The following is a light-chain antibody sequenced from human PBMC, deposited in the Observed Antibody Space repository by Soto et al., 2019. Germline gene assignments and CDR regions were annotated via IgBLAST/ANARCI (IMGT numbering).Light chain of an antibody. Sequence: QAVVTQPPSASGTPGQRVTISCSGSSSNIGSYTVNWYQKLPGTAPKLLIYSDNQRPSGVPDRFSGSNSGTSASLAISGLQSEDEADYYCSAWDDSLSGYVFGTGTKLTVL. CDR3: SAWDDSLSGYV. J-gene: IGLJ1*01. V-gene: IGLV1-44*01. CDR1: SSNIGSYT. CDR2: SDN.